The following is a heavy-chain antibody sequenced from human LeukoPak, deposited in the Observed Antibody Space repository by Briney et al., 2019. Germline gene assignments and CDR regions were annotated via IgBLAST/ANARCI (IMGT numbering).Heavy chain of an antibody. J-gene: IGHJ4*02. CDR1: GFTFSSYA. V-gene: IGHV3-23*01. CDR2: ISGSGGST. D-gene: IGHD3-10*01. Sequence: GGSLRLSCAASGFTFSSYAMSWVRQAPGKGLEWVSAISGSGGSTYYADSVKGRFTISRDNSKNTLYLQMNSLGAEDTAVYYCAKGSRRPTSITMVRGVPFDYWGQGTLVTVSS. CDR3: AKGSRRPTSITMVRGVPFDY.